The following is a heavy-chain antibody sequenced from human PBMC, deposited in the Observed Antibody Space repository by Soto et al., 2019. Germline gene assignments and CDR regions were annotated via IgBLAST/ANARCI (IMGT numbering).Heavy chain of an antibody. CDR2: INHSGST. D-gene: IGHD6-13*01. Sequence: QVPLQQWGAGLLKPSETLSLTCAVYGGSFSGYYWSWIRQPPGKGLEWIGEINHSGSTTYNPSLNSLVTITVRTSKNHFSLKLSSVTTADTPVYYCARARQQVVRGFFYWGQGTLLIVCS. V-gene: IGHV4-34*01. J-gene: IGHJ4*02. CDR1: GGSFSGYY. CDR3: ARARQQVVRGFFY.